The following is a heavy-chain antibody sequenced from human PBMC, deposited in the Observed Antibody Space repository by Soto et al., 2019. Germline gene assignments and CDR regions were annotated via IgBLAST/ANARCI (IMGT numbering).Heavy chain of an antibody. D-gene: IGHD3-10*01. CDR1: GYTFTSYD. Sequence: ASVKVSCKASGYTFTSYDINWVRQATGQGLEWMGWMNPNSGNTGYAQKFQGRVTMTRNTSISTAYMELSSLRSEDTAVYYCARQKFGDYYYYYMDVWGKGTTVTVSS. CDR2: MNPNSGNT. V-gene: IGHV1-8*01. CDR3: ARQKFGDYYYYYMDV. J-gene: IGHJ6*03.